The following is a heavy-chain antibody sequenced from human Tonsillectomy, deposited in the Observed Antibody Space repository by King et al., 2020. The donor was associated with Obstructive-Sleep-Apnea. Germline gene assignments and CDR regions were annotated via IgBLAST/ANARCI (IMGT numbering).Heavy chain of an antibody. CDR2: INYSGST. CDR1: GGSISSHY. Sequence: LQLQESGPGLVKPSETLSLTCAVSGGSISSHYWSWIRQPPGKGLEWIGYINYSGSTNYNPSLKSRVTISLDKSKTPFYLRLRSVTAADTAVYYCARLRSVAGTRTPSFDVWGQGPLVTVSS. V-gene: IGHV4-59*08. D-gene: IGHD6-19*01. J-gene: IGHJ3*01. CDR3: ARLRSVAGTRTPSFDV.